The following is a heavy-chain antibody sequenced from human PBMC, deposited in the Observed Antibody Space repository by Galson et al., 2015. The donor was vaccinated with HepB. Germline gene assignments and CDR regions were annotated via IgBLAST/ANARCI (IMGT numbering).Heavy chain of an antibody. Sequence: SVKVSCKASGYTFTSYYMHWVRQAPGQGLEWIGIINPSGGSTSYAQKFQGRVTMTRDTSTSTVYMELSSLRSEDTAVYYCASHRTHYYGSGSYGAGLIYYYYGMDVWGQGTTVTVSS. CDR3: ASHRTHYYGSGSYGAGLIYYYYGMDV. J-gene: IGHJ6*02. V-gene: IGHV1-46*01. CDR2: INPSGGST. CDR1: GYTFTSYY. D-gene: IGHD3-10*01.